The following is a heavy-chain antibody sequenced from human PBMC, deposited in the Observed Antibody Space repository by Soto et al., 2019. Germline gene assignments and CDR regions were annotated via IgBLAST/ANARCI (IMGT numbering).Heavy chain of an antibody. D-gene: IGHD6-13*01. V-gene: IGHV3-21*01. CDR3: ARSEIVAAGTGPFEY. J-gene: IGHJ4*02. Sequence: GGSLRLSCVASGFTFSSYTINWVRQAPGKGLEWVSSIYGGGESKFYADSVMGRFTISRDNAKNSLYLQMDSLRAEDTAVYYCARSEIVAAGTGPFEYWGQGALVTVSS. CDR2: IYGGGESK. CDR1: GFTFSSYT.